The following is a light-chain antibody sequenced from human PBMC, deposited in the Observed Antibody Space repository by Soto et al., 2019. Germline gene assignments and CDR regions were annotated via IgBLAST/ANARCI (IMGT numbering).Light chain of an antibody. CDR2: VAS. V-gene: IGKV3-11*01. CDR3: QQRSNWPLT. Sequence: EIELTQSPGTLSLSPGERATLSCRASQSVSTYLTWYQQKPGKAPRLLVYVASSRPTGIPARFSGSGSGTDFTLTISSLEPEDFAVYYCQQRSNWPLTFGLGTRVDIK. CDR1: QSVSTY. J-gene: IGKJ3*01.